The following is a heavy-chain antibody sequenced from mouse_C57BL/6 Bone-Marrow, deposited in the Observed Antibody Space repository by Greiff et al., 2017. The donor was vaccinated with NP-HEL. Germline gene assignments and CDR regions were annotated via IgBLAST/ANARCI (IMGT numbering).Heavy chain of an antibody. CDR1: GYSFTGYY. CDR3: ARSALYYFGSFFYFDY. V-gene: IGHV1-31*01. J-gene: IGHJ2*01. CDR2: IYPYNGVS. Sequence: VQLQQSGPELVKPGASVKISCKASGYSFTGYYMHWVKQSHGNILDWIGYIYPYNGVSSYNQKFKGKATLTVDKSSSTAYMELRSLTSEDSAVYYCARSALYYFGSFFYFDYWGQGTTLSVSS. D-gene: IGHD1-1*01.